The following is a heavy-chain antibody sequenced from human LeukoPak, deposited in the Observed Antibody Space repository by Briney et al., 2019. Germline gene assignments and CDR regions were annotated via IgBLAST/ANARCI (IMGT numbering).Heavy chain of an antibody. CDR1: GFTFDDYG. V-gene: IGHV3-9*01. CDR3: AKDIYSSGSHPSFDY. J-gene: IGHJ4*02. D-gene: IGHD6-19*01. CDR2: IRWNSGYI. Sequence: GRSLTLYCEASGFTFDDYGMHWVRQAPGQGLELVSVIRWNSGYIGYADSVEGRFTISRDSAKNSLYLQMNSLRAEDTALYYCAKDIYSSGSHPSFDYWGQGTLVTVSS.